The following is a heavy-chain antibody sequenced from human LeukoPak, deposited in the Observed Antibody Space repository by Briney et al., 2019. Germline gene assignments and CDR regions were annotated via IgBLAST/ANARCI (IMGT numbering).Heavy chain of an antibody. CDR3: ARYSGYEGNWFDP. CDR2: IIPIFGTA. Sequence: ASVKVSSKASGGTFSSYAISWVRQAPGQGLEWMGGIIPIFGTANYAQKFQGRVTITADESTSTAYMELSSLRSEDTAVYYCARYSGYEGNWFDPWGQGTLVTVSS. V-gene: IGHV1-69*01. CDR1: GGTFSSYA. D-gene: IGHD5-12*01. J-gene: IGHJ5*02.